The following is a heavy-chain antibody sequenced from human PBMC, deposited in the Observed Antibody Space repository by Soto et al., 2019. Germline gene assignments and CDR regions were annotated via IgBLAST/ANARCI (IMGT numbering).Heavy chain of an antibody. CDR1: GGSISGYY. J-gene: IGHJ4*02. V-gene: IGHV4-59*01. D-gene: IGHD3-22*01. CDR2: IYYSGST. Sequence: SETLSLTCPVSGGSISGYYWSWIRQPPGKGLEWIGYIYYSGSTIYNPSLKSRVTISVDTSKNQFSLKLSSVTAADTAVYYCARARYDSSGYYYFDYWGQGTLVTVSS. CDR3: ARARYDSSGYYYFDY.